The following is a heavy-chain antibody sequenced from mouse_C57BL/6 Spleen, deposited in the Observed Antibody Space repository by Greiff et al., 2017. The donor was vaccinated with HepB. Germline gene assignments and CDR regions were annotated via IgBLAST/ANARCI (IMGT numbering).Heavy chain of an antibody. CDR1: GYTFTSYW. CDR3: ARGGVRRRAFDY. CDR2: IYPSDSET. Sequence: QVQLQQSGAELVRPGSSVKLSCKASGYTFTSYWMDWVKQRPGQGLEWIGNIYPSDSETHYNQKFKDKATLTVDKSSSTAYMQLSSLTSEDSAVYYCARGGVRRRAFDYWGQGTTLTVSS. D-gene: IGHD2-13*01. V-gene: IGHV1-61*01. J-gene: IGHJ2*01.